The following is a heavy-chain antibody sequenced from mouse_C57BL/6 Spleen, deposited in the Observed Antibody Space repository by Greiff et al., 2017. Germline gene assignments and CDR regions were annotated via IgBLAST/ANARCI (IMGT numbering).Heavy chain of an antibody. CDR1: GFTFSDYG. V-gene: IGHV5-17*01. CDR2: ISSGSSTI. J-gene: IGHJ3*01. D-gene: IGHD2-5*01. CDR3: AMHSNYPFAY. Sequence: DVHLVESGGGLVKPGGSLKLSCAASGFTFSDYGMHWVRQAPEKGLGWVAYISSGSSTIYYADTVKGRFTISRDDGTNTLFLQRTSLRSEDTAMYYCAMHSNYPFAYWGQGTLVTVSA.